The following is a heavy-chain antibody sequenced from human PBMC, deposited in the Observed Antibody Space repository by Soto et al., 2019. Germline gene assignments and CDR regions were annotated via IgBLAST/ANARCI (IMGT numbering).Heavy chain of an antibody. CDR2: ITSDTKTI. CDR1: GFTSSVYS. Sequence: GGSLRLSCVASGFTSSVYSMNWVRQAPGKGLEWFSYITSDTKTIKYADSVKGRFTISRDNAKNSVYLQMNSLRDEDTAVYYCARSVEGHFDYWGQGTVVTVSS. J-gene: IGHJ4*02. V-gene: IGHV3-48*02. CDR3: ARSVEGHFDY. D-gene: IGHD6-19*01.